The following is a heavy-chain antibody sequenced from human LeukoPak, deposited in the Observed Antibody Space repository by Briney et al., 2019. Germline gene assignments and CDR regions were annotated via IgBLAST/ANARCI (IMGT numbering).Heavy chain of an antibody. D-gene: IGHD1-26*01. V-gene: IGHV4-59*01. J-gene: IGHJ4*02. CDR1: GGSNSSYY. CDR3: ARYHRGSYYFDY. Sequence: SETLSLTCTVSGGSNSSYYWSWIRQPPGKGLEWIGYIYYSGSINYNPSLKSRVTISVDTSKNQLSLKLSSVTAADTAVYYCARYHRGSYYFDYWGQGTLVTISS. CDR2: IYYSGSI.